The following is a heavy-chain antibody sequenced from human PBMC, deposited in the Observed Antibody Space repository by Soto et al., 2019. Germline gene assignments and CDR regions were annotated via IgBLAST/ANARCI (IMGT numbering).Heavy chain of an antibody. CDR2: MNPNSGNT. V-gene: IGHV1-8*01. Sequence: ASVKVSCKASGYTFTSYDINWVRQATGQGLEWMGWMNPNSGNTGYAQKFQGRVTMTRNTSISTAYMELSSLRSEDTAVYYCARSSRAPKYLQHWGQGTLVTGSS. J-gene: IGHJ1*01. CDR3: ARSSRAPKYLQH. CDR1: GYTFTSYD.